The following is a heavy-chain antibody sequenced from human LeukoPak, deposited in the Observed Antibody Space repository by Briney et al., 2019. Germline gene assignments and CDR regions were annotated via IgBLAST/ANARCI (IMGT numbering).Heavy chain of an antibody. Sequence: SETLSLTCTVSGGSISSTSYYWGWIRQPPGKGLEWIGSIYYSWDTYYNPSLKSRVTISEDMSKNQFSLKLSSVTAADTAVYYCARDLYTAMDYWGQGTLVTVSS. V-gene: IGHV4-39*07. CDR3: ARDLYTAMDY. CDR1: GGSISSTSYY. CDR2: IYYSWDT. J-gene: IGHJ4*02. D-gene: IGHD5-18*01.